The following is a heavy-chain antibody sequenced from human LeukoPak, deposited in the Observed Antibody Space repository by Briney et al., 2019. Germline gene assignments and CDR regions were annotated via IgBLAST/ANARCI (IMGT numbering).Heavy chain of an antibody. V-gene: IGHV4-59*08. CDR1: GGSISSYY. J-gene: IGHJ4*02. CDR3: ATLDYGDYFDY. D-gene: IGHD4-17*01. Sequence: SQTLSLTCTVSGGSISSYYWSWIRQPPGKGLEWIGYIYYSGSTNYNPSLKSRVTISVDTSKNQFSLKLSSVTAADTAVYYCATLDYGDYFDYWGQGTLVTVSS. CDR2: IYYSGST.